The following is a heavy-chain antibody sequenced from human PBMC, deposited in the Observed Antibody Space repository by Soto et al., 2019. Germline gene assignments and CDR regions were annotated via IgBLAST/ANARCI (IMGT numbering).Heavy chain of an antibody. Sequence: ASVRVSCKASGYTFTSYGISWVRLAPGQAIEWMGWISAYNGNTNYAQKLQGRVTMTTDTSTSTAYMELRSLRSDDTAVYYCARDGSYSGSYWGAFDIWGQGTMVTVSS. CDR3: ARDGSYSGSYWGAFDI. V-gene: IGHV1-18*04. D-gene: IGHD1-26*01. CDR1: GYTFTSYG. CDR2: ISAYNGNT. J-gene: IGHJ3*02.